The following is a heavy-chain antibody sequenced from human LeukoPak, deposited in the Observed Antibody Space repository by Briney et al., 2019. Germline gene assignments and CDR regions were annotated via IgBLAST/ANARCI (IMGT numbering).Heavy chain of an antibody. D-gene: IGHD6-19*01. CDR2: ISNSGATI. CDR3: AKGGRIAVAGTSLGY. CDR1: GFTFSYYE. Sequence: PGGSLRLSCAASGFTFSYYEMNWVRQAPGKGLEWVSYISNSGATIYYADSVKGRFTISRDNAKSSLYLQMNSLRAEDTAVYYCAKGGRIAVAGTSLGYWGQGTLVTVSS. V-gene: IGHV3-48*03. J-gene: IGHJ4*02.